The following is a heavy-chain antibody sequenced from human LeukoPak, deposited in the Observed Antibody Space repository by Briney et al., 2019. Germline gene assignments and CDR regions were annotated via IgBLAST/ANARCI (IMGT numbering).Heavy chain of an antibody. CDR2: IYYSGST. V-gene: IGHV4-59*01. CDR3: ARCSGPNWFDP. D-gene: IGHD6-19*01. Sequence: PSETLSLTCTVSGGPISSYYWSWIRQPPGKGLEWIGYIYYSGSTNYNPSLKSRVTISVDTSKNQFSLKLSSVTAADTAVYYCARCSGPNWFDPWGQGTLVTVSS. J-gene: IGHJ5*02. CDR1: GGPISSYY.